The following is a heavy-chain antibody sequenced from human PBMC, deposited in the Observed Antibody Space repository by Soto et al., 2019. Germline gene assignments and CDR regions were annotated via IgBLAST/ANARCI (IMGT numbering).Heavy chain of an antibody. CDR1: GGTLSSYA. V-gene: IGHV1-69*06. Sequence: VKVSCKASGGTLSSYAISWVRQAPGQGLEWMGGIIPIFGTANYAQKFQGRVTITADKSTSTAYMELSSLRSEDTAVYYCARVYRVYSSSPSGYNWFDHWGQGTLVTVSS. CDR2: IIPIFGTA. CDR3: ARVYRVYSSSPSGYNWFDH. D-gene: IGHD6-13*01. J-gene: IGHJ5*02.